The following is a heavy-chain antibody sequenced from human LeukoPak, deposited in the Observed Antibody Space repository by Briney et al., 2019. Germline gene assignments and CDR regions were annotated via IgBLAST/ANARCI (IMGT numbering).Heavy chain of an antibody. Sequence: ASVKVSGKASGGTYSSYAVNWVRQAPGQGLEWMGGIIPMFETPNYAQKFKGRVTITADISTTTAYMEVSSLRSEDTAVYYCARVHYGGYYFDYWGQGTLVTVSS. CDR1: GGTYSSYA. D-gene: IGHD3-16*01. V-gene: IGHV1-69*06. CDR3: ARVHYGGYYFDY. J-gene: IGHJ4*02. CDR2: IIPMFETP.